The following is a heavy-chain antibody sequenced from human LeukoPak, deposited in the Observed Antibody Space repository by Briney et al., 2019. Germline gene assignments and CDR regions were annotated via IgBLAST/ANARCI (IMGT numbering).Heavy chain of an antibody. V-gene: IGHV4-34*01. D-gene: IGHD3-10*01. J-gene: IGHJ4*02. CDR1: GGSFSGCY. Sequence: SETLSLTCAVYGGSFSGCYWSWIRQPPGKGLEWIGEINHGGSTNYNPSLKSRVTISVDTSKNQFSLKLSSVTAADTAVYYCARAIVRGFRDPGYFDYWGQGTLVTVSS. CDR3: ARAIVRGFRDPGYFDY. CDR2: INHGGST.